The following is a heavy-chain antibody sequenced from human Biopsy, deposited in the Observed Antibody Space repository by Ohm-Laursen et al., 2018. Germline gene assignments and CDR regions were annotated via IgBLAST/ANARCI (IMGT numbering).Heavy chain of an antibody. D-gene: IGHD3-3*01. J-gene: IGHJ5*01. Sequence: GTLSLTCTVSGESMGTYYWTWIRQPPGQGLEWIASIYYSGTTNKNPSLKSRVTISVDTSKRQFYLELSSVTAADTAIYYCARVRGGFLEWFDYWGQGTLITVSS. V-gene: IGHV4-59*01. CDR2: IYYSGTT. CDR1: GESMGTYY. CDR3: ARVRGGFLEWFDY.